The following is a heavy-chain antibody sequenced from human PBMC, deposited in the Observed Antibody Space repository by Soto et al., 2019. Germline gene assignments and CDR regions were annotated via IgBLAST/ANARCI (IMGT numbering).Heavy chain of an antibody. D-gene: IGHD3-3*01. Sequence: PSETLSLTCTVSGGSISSGGYYWSWIRQHPGKGLEWIGYIYYSGSTYYNPSLKSRVTISVDTSKNQFSLKLSSVTAADTAVYYCARDVSGFLEWLSERGQGTLVTVSS. CDR2: IYYSGST. CDR1: GGSISSGGYY. CDR3: ARDVSGFLEWLSE. J-gene: IGHJ4*02. V-gene: IGHV4-31*03.